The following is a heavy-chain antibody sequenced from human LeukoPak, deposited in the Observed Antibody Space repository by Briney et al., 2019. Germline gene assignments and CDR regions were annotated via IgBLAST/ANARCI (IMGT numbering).Heavy chain of an antibody. J-gene: IGHJ4*02. CDR1: GYTFISYG. CDR3: ARGPVGSTRFFDF. D-gene: IGHD1-26*01. V-gene: IGHV1-18*01. CDR2: ISAYNGNT. Sequence: ASVKVSCKASGYTFISYGISWVRQAPGQGLEWMGWISAYNGNTDYAQNLQDRFTVTTDTSTRTAYMELRSLRSDDTAVYYCARGPVGSTRFFDFWGQGTLVTVSS.